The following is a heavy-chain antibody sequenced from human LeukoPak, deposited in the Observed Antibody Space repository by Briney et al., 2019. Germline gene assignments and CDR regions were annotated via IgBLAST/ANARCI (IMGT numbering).Heavy chain of an antibody. V-gene: IGHV4-31*03. CDR2: IYNSGST. CDR3: AADLYRSRFDP. J-gene: IGHJ5*02. CDR1: GGSISSGGYY. Sequence: SETLSLTCTVSGGSISSGGYYWSWIRQHPGKGLEWIGYIYNSGSTYYNPSLKSRVTISADTSKNQFSLKLSSVTAADTAVYYGAADLYRSRFDPWGQGTLVTVSS. D-gene: IGHD3/OR15-3a*01.